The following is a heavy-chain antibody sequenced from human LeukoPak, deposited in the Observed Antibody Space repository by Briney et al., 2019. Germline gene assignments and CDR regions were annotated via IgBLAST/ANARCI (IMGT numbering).Heavy chain of an antibody. CDR2: IYYSGST. D-gene: IGHD3-22*01. Sequence: SETLSLTCTVSGGSISSSSYYWGWIRQPPGKGLEWIGSIYYSGSTYYNPSLKSRVTISVDTSKNQFSLKLSSVTAADTAVYYCARGQSMIVVVITPMVYDYWGQGTLVTVSS. CDR3: ARGQSMIVVVITPMVYDY. J-gene: IGHJ4*02. CDR1: GGSISSSSYY. V-gene: IGHV4-39*07.